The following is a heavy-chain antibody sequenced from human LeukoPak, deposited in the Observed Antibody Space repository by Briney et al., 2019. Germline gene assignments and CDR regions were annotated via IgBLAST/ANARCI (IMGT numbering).Heavy chain of an antibody. CDR3: AREDGTLFNWFDP. J-gene: IGHJ5*02. V-gene: IGHV3-66*02. CDR2: IYSGGST. Sequence: GGSLRLSCAASGFTVSSNYMSWVRQAPGKGLEWVSVIYSGGSTYYADSVKGRFTISRDNSKNTLYLQMNSLRAEDTAVYYCAREDGTLFNWFDPWGQGTLVTVSS. D-gene: IGHD6-13*01. CDR1: GFTVSSNY.